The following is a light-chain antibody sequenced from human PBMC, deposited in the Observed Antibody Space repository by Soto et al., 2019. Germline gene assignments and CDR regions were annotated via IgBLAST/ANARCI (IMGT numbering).Light chain of an antibody. Sequence: QSALTQPASVSGSPGQSITISCTGTRSDIGSYNNVAWYQQHPGKAPRVMIFGVTKRPSGVSNRFSGSKSGDTASLTISGLQAEDEANYYCCSYAASSALWVFGGGTKLTVL. J-gene: IGLJ3*02. CDR1: RSDIGSYNN. CDR3: CSYAASSALWV. V-gene: IGLV2-23*02. CDR2: GVT.